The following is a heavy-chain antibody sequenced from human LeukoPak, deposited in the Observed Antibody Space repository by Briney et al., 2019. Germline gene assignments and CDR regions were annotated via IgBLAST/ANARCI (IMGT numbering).Heavy chain of an antibody. J-gene: IGHJ4*02. Sequence: GASVKVSCKASGYTFTSYGISWVRQAPGQGLEWMGWISAYNGNTNYAQKLQGRVTMTTDTSTSTAYMELRSLRSDDTAVYYCAREDQNSGPAYDNLYYFDYWGQGTLVTVSS. CDR3: AREDQNSGPAYDNLYYFDY. CDR2: ISAYNGNT. CDR1: GYTFTSYG. V-gene: IGHV1-18*01. D-gene: IGHD3-9*01.